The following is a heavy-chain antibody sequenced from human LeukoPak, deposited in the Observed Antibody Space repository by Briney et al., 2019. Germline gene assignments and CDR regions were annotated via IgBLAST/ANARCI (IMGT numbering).Heavy chain of an antibody. J-gene: IGHJ5*02. Sequence: GGSLRLSCAASGFTFSNFAMSWFRQAPGRGLEWVSAAGTATDTSYADSVKGRFTISRDNSKNTLYLQMNSLGAEDTAVYYCAKXXSRRRFXXXSWGRGTXVTX. V-gene: IGHV3-23*01. CDR2: AGTATDT. CDR3: AKXXSRRRFXXXS. CDR1: GFTFSNFA. D-gene: IGHD3-16*01.